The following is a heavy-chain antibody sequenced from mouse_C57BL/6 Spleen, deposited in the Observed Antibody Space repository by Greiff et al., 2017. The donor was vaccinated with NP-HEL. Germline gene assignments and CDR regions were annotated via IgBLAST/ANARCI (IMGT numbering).Heavy chain of an antibody. D-gene: IGHD2-4*01. V-gene: IGHV1-80*01. J-gene: IGHJ2*01. CDR3: ARSDYDGYFDY. CDR2: IYPGDGDT. Sequence: VKLQQSGAELVKPGASVKISCKASGYAFSSYWMNWVKQRPGKGLEWIGQIYPGDGDTNYNGKFKGKATLTADKSSSTAYMQLSSLTSEDSAVYFCARSDYDGYFDYWGQGTTLTVSS. CDR1: GYAFSSYW.